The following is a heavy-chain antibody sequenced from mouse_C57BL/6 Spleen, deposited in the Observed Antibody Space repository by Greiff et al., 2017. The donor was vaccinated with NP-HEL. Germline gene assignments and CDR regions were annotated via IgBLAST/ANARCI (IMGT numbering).Heavy chain of an antibody. Sequence: EVQLQESGPGLVKPSQSLSLTCSVTGYSITSGYYWNWIRQFPGNKLEWMGYISYDGSNNYNPSLKNRISITCDTSTTQFFLKLHTVTTEDTATYYCASRYDGRFYFDYWGQGTTLTVSS. V-gene: IGHV3-6*01. CDR2: ISYDGSN. CDR3: ASRYDGRFYFDY. CDR1: GYSITSGYY. D-gene: IGHD1-1*01. J-gene: IGHJ2*01.